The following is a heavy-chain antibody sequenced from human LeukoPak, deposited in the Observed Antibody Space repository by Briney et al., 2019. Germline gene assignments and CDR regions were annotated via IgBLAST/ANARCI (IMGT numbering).Heavy chain of an antibody. CDR1: GFTFSGYV. CDR2: ISHDGSSE. Sequence: GGSLRLSCAASGFTFSGYVIHWVRQAPGKGLEWVAVISHDGSSEHYADSVKGRFTISRDNSKNTLYLQMNSLRTEDTAVYYCARVPYVSGTFDYWGQGTLVTVSS. CDR3: ARVPYVSGTFDY. D-gene: IGHD3-10*01. V-gene: IGHV3-30-3*01. J-gene: IGHJ4*02.